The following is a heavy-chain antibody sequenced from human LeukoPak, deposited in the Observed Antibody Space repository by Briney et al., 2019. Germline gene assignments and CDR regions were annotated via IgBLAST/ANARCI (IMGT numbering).Heavy chain of an antibody. J-gene: IGHJ4*02. Sequence: SETLSLTCAVYGGSFSGYYWSWIRQPPGKGLEWIGEINHSGSTNYNPSFKSRFTISVDTSKNQFSLKLSSVTAADTAVYYCASVYDFWSGYSDYWGQGTLVTVSS. V-gene: IGHV4-34*01. CDR1: GGSFSGYY. CDR2: INHSGST. D-gene: IGHD3-3*01. CDR3: ASVYDFWSGYSDY.